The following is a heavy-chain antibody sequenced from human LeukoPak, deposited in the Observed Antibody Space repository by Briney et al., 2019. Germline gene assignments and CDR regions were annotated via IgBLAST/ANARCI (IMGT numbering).Heavy chain of an antibody. CDR3: TRDSGTYNWFDP. CDR2: IDEKDKGYATAT. CDR1: GFTFSGSA. J-gene: IGHJ5*02. V-gene: IGHV3-73*01. D-gene: IGHD1-26*01. Sequence: GGSLTLSCAASGFTFSGSAIHWVRQSSGQGLEWVGQIDEKDKGYATATAYAASVKGRFTISRDDSINTAYLQMKSLKTEDTALYYCTRDSGTYNWFDPWGQGTLLTVSS.